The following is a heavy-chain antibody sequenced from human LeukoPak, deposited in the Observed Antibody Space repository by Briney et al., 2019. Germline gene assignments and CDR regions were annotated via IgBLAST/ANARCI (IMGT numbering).Heavy chain of an antibody. Sequence: SVKVSCKASGGTFSSYAISWVRQAPGQGLEWMGGIIPIFGTANYAQKFQGRVTITADESTSTAYVELSSLRSEDTAVYYCARAYYYGSGSDPYYYYGMDIWGQGTTVTVSS. D-gene: IGHD3-10*01. V-gene: IGHV1-69*13. CDR3: ARAYYYGSGSDPYYYYGMDI. CDR1: GGTFSSYA. J-gene: IGHJ6*02. CDR2: IIPIFGTA.